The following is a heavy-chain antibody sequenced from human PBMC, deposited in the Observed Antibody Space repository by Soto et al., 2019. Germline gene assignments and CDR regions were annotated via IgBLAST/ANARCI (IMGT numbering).Heavy chain of an antibody. CDR3: RRAQGQWELDY. CDR1: GGSFNTYY. V-gene: IGHV4-34*01. Sequence: PSETLSLTCAVYGGSFNTYYWRWTWIRQPPGKGLEWIGEMNHSGSTNYNPSLKSRVTISVDTSKNQLALKLSSVTAADTAVYYCRRAQGQWELDYWGQGTLVTASS. D-gene: IGHD1-26*01. CDR2: MNHSGST. J-gene: IGHJ4*02.